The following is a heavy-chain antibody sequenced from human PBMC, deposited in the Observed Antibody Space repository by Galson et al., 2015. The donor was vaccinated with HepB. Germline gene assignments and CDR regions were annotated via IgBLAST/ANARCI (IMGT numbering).Heavy chain of an antibody. CDR3: AKNPFYASNGYYSFDY. D-gene: IGHD3-22*01. J-gene: IGHJ4*02. CDR2: MSGSGGST. Sequence: SLRLSCAASGFRFNNYAMSWVRRAPGKGLEWVSGMSGSGGSTYYVDSVKGRLTISRDNSKNTLWLQMNSLRVEDTAVYYCAKNPFYASNGYYSFDYWGRGTRVTVSS. CDR1: GFRFNNYA. V-gene: IGHV3-23*01.